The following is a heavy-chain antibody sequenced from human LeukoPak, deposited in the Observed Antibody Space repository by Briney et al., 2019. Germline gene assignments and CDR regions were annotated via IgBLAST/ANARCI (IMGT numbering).Heavy chain of an antibody. Sequence: PGGSLRLSCAASGFTFSSYSMNWVSQAPGKGLEWVSSISSSSSYIYYADSVKGRFTISRDNAKNSLYLQMNSLRAEDTAVYYCARESGYAYYFDYWGQGTLVTVSS. CDR3: ARESGYAYYFDY. D-gene: IGHD5-12*01. CDR1: GFTFSSYS. CDR2: ISSSSSYI. J-gene: IGHJ4*02. V-gene: IGHV3-21*01.